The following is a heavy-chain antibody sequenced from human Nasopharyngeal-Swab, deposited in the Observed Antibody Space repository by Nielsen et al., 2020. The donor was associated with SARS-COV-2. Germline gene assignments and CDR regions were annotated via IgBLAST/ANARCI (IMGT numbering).Heavy chain of an antibody. Sequence: WVGQAPGQGLEWMGWINPNSGGTNYAQKFQGWVTMTRDTSISTAYMELSRLRSDDTAVYYCARGGPGYCSSTSCYGNWFDPWGQGTLVTVSS. CDR3: ARGGPGYCSSTSCYGNWFDP. J-gene: IGHJ5*02. D-gene: IGHD2-2*01. V-gene: IGHV1-2*04. CDR2: INPNSGGT.